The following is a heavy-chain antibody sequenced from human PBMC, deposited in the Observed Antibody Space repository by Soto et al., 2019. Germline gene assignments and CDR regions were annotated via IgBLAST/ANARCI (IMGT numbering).Heavy chain of an antibody. Sequence: QVQLQESGPGLVKPSETLSLTCTVSGGSVSSGSYYWSWIRQPPGKGLEWIGYIYYSGSTNYNPSLKSRVTISVDTSKNQFSLKLSSVTAADTAVYYCATSWIQSPTARWGQGTLVTVSS. CDR1: GGSVSSGSYY. D-gene: IGHD5-18*01. V-gene: IGHV4-61*01. CDR2: IYYSGST. CDR3: ATSWIQSPTAR. J-gene: IGHJ4*02.